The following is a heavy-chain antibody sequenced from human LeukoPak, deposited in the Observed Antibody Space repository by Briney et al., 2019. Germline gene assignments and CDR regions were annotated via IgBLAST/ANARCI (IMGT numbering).Heavy chain of an antibody. CDR2: ISSSSYL. CDR3: ARDWVYGGNRAFDI. CDR1: GFTFSSHS. D-gene: IGHD4-23*01. V-gene: IGHV3-21*01. Sequence: GGSLRLSCAASGFTFSSHSMKWVRQAPGKGLGWVSSISSSSYLYYADSVKGGFSISRDNAKNSRYQQMKSLRAEDSAVYYCARDWVYGGNRAFDIWGQGTMVTVSS. J-gene: IGHJ3*02.